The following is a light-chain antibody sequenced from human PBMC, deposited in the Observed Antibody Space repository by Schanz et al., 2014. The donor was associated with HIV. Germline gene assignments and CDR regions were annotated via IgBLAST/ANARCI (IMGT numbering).Light chain of an antibody. J-gene: IGLJ2*01. CDR3: KSYRNNNYGTLVV. Sequence: QSVLTQPPSASGSPGQSVTISCTGTSSDVGGYNYVSWYQQHPGKAPKLMIYDVSFRPSGISNRFSGSKSGNTATLTISGLQAEDEADYYCKSYRNNNYGTLVVFGGGTKLTVL. CDR2: DVS. V-gene: IGLV2-14*03. CDR1: SSDVGGYNY.